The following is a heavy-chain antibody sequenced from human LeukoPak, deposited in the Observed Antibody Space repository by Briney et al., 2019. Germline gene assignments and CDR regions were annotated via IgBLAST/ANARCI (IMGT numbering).Heavy chain of an antibody. D-gene: IGHD2-15*01. CDR3: AKEEGFIRSLDY. Sequence: PGGSLRLSCAASGFTFSSYVMHWVRQAPGKGLEWVAVISYDGSNKYYADSVKGRFTICRDNSKNPLYLQMYRLRAEDTAVYYCAKEEGFIRSLDYWGQGTLVTVSS. CDR2: ISYDGSNK. J-gene: IGHJ4*02. CDR1: GFTFSSYV. V-gene: IGHV3-30*18.